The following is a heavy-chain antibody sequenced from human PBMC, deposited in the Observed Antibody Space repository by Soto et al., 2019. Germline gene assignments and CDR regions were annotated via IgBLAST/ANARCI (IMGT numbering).Heavy chain of an antibody. CDR2: IIPILGIA. J-gene: IGHJ4*02. Sequence: SVKFSCTASGGTFSSYTISWVRQAPGQGLEWMGRIIPILGIANYAQKFQGRVTITADKSTSTAYMELSSLRSEDTAVYYCAAGVKIVDAYFDYWGQGTLVTVSS. CDR3: AAGVKIVDAYFDY. D-gene: IGHD2-8*01. V-gene: IGHV1-69*02. CDR1: GGTFSSYT.